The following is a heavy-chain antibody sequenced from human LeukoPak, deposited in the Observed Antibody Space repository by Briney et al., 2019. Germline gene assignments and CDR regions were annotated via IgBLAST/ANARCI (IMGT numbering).Heavy chain of an antibody. Sequence: GGSLRLSCAASGFTFSSYEMNWVRQAPGKGLEWVSYISSSGSTIYYADSVKGRFTISRDNAKNSLYLQMNSLRAEDTAVYYCANLLGMVRGDPFDYWGQGTLVTVSS. CDR2: ISSSGSTI. J-gene: IGHJ4*02. D-gene: IGHD3-10*01. CDR1: GFTFSSYE. V-gene: IGHV3-48*03. CDR3: ANLLGMVRGDPFDY.